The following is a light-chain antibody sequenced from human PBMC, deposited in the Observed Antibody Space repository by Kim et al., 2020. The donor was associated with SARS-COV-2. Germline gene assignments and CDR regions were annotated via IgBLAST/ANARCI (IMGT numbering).Light chain of an antibody. V-gene: IGLV3-1*01. CDR3: QAWDSSTYV. Sequence: SYELTQAPSVSVSPGQTASITCSGDKLGDKYACWYQQKPGQSPVLVIYQDSKRPSGIPERFSGPNSGNTATLTISGTQAMDEADYYCQAWDSSTYVFGTG. CDR1: KLGDKY. CDR2: QDS. J-gene: IGLJ1*01.